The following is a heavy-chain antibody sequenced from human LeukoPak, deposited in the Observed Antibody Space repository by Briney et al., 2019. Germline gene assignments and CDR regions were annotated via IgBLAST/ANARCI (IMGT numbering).Heavy chain of an antibody. CDR1: GGSISSGDYY. Sequence: SETLSLTCTVSGGSISSGDYYWSWIRQPPGKGLEWIGYIYYSGSTYYNPSLKSRVTISVDTSKNQFSLKLSSVTAADTAVYYCARDLGYCTNGVCHTRFDYWGQGTLVAVSS. CDR3: ARDLGYCTNGVCHTRFDY. D-gene: IGHD2-8*01. J-gene: IGHJ4*02. V-gene: IGHV4-30-4*01. CDR2: IYYSGST.